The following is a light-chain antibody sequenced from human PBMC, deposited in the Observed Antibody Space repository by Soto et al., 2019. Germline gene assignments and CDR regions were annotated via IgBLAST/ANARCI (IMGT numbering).Light chain of an antibody. J-gene: IGKJ1*01. CDR2: KAS. Sequence: IRLTQSPSSLSASTGARVTITCRSSQTISSWLAWYQQKPEKATKLLIYKASTLKSGVPSRFSGSGSGTEFTLTISSLQPDDFATYYCQHYNSYSEAFGQGTKVDIK. CDR3: QHYNSYSEA. CDR1: QTISSW. V-gene: IGKV1-5*03.